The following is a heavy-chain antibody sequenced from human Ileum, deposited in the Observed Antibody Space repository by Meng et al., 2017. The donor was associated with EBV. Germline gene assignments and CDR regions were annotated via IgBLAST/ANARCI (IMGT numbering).Heavy chain of an antibody. D-gene: IGHD3-9*01. CDR2: IFHIGST. V-gene: IGHV4-4*02. CDR1: GGSVISNNW. CDR3: AKVSLTGTFYDH. J-gene: IGHJ4*02. Sequence: QVSLPGSGRRLVKPSGTLSLTCAVSGGSVISNNWWSWVRQPPGKGLEWIGEIFHIGSTNNSPSLKSRVTISVDNSKNQFSLSLTSVTAADTAIYYCAKVSLTGTFYDHWGQGILVTVSS.